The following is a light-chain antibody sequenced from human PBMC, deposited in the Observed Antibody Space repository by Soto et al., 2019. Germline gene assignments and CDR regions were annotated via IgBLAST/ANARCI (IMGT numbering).Light chain of an antibody. J-gene: IGLJ3*02. V-gene: IGLV7-46*01. CDR3: LLSFGGAVV. CDR1: SGAVTSNHY. CDR2: DTD. Sequence: AVVTQEPSLTVSPGGTVILTCGSRSGAVTSNHYPYWFQQRPGQVPRTLIYDTDNRHSWTPARFSGSLLGAQAALTLSGAQPEDEAEYFCLLSFGGAVVFGGGTKLTVL.